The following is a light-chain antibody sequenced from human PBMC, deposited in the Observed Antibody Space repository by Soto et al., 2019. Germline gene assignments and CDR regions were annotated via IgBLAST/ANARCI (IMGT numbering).Light chain of an antibody. CDR1: QSFVHSDGNTY. CDR2: RVS. Sequence: DVVLTQSTLSLPVTLGQPASISCRSSQSFVHSDGNTYLHWFQQRPGQSPRRLIYRVSTRDSGVPDRFSGGGSGTDFTLKISRVEAEDVGVYYCMEGTYWPKTFGQGTKLEIK. V-gene: IGKV2-30*02. CDR3: MEGTYWPKT. J-gene: IGKJ2*01.